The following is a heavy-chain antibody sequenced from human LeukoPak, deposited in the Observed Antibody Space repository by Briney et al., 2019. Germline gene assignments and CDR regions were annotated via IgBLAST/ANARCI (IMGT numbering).Heavy chain of an antibody. CDR3: ARVQRPLDGADY. V-gene: IGHV4-59*01. D-gene: IGHD1-1*01. Sequence: SETLSLTCTVSGGSIRSYYWSWIRQPPGKGLEWIGYIYYSGSTNYNPSLKSRVSISVDTSKNQFSLKLSSVTAADTAVYYCARVQRPLDGADYWGQGTLVTVSS. CDR2: IYYSGST. CDR1: GGSIRSYY. J-gene: IGHJ4*02.